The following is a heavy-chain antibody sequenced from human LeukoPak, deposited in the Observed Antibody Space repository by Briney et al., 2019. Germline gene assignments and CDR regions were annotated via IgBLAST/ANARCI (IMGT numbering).Heavy chain of an antibody. CDR2: INHSGST. CDR1: GGSFSGYY. CDR3: ASGGYYDILTGHDY. J-gene: IGHJ4*02. Sequence: SETLSLTCAVYGGSFSGYYWGWIRQPPGKGLEWIGEINHSGSTNYNPSLKSRVTISVDTSKNQFSLKLSSVTAADTAVYYCASGGYYDILTGHDYWGQGTLVTVSS. D-gene: IGHD3-9*01. V-gene: IGHV4-34*01.